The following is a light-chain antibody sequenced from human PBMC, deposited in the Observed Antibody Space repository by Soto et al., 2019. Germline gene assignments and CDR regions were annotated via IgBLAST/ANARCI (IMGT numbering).Light chain of an antibody. CDR1: QSVSSN. V-gene: IGKV3-15*01. Sequence: EIVMPQSQATLSCSPGERAPLSCRASQSVSSNLAWYQQKPGQAPRLIIYGASTRATGIPARFSGSGSGKEFTITISSLQSEDLKVYYCQKYNNWPRTCGQGTTVDIK. CDR3: QKYNNWPRT. J-gene: IGKJ1*01. CDR2: GAS.